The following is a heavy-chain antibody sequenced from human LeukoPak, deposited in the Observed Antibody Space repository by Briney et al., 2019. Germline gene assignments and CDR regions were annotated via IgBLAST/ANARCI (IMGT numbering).Heavy chain of an antibody. Sequence: GGSLRLSCAASGFTVSNNYMRWVRQAPGKGLEWVSVIYGGGNTYYADSVKGRFTISRDNSKNTLYLQMNSLRAEDTAVYYCARVFVSGWYYFDYWGQGTLVTVSS. V-gene: IGHV3-53*01. CDR3: ARVFVSGWYYFDY. CDR1: GFTVSNNY. D-gene: IGHD6-19*01. CDR2: IYGGGNT. J-gene: IGHJ4*02.